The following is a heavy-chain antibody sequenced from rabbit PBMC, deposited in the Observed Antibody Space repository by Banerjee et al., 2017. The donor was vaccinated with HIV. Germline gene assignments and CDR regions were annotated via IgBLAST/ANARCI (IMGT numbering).Heavy chain of an antibody. D-gene: IGHD1-1*01. V-gene: IGHV1S45*01. CDR3: ARGLAGVISWNFVL. J-gene: IGHJ4*01. Sequence: QEQLMESGGDLVKPEGSLTLTCTASGLSFSNGYVMCCVRQAPGKGLEWIACIAGGRSDSTYSANWAGGRLAISEASSATRSLEMTGVTGADTASYFCARGLAGVISWNFVLWDPRTLVTVS. CDR2: IAGGRSDST. CDR1: GLSFSNGYV.